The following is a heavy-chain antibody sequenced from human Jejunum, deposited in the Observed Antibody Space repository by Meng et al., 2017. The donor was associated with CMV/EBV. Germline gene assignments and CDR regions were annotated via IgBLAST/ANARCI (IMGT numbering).Heavy chain of an antibody. J-gene: IGHJ4*02. CDR2: LYTSGST. CDR3: ARDARGIAAAGVY. V-gene: IGHV4-61*02. Sequence: QVQLRGPGPGLVKPSQTLSLTCAVSDGSISSGHYYWSWIRQPAGKGLEWIGRLYTSGSTTYNPSLKSRVTFSVDTSKNQFSLKLNSVTAADTAVYYCARDARGIAAAGVYWGQGTLVTVSS. CDR1: DGSISSGHYY. D-gene: IGHD6-13*01.